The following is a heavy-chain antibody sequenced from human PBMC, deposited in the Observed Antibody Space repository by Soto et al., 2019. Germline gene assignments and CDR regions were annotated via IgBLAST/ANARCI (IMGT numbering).Heavy chain of an antibody. CDR2: ISYDGSNK. CDR3: AKDRGGGAVAGSSYFDY. V-gene: IGHV3-30*18. Sequence: GGSLRLSCAASGFTFSSYGMHWVRQAPGKGLEWVAVISYDGSNKYYADSVKGRFTISRDNSKNTLYLQMTSLRAEDTAVYYCAKDRGGGAVAGSSYFDYWGQGTLVTVSS. CDR1: GFTFSSYG. D-gene: IGHD6-19*01. J-gene: IGHJ4*02.